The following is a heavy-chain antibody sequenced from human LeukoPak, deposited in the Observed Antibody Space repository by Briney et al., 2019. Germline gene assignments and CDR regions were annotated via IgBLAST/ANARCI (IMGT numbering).Heavy chain of an antibody. J-gene: IGHJ3*01. CDR1: GGSISSYH. CDR3: ARVGRYYDSSGYSTDAFDV. Sequence: PSETLSLTCTVSGGSISSYHWTWIRQPPGKGLEWFGYIYYTGNTNYNPSLKSRVPISIDTSKNQFSLRLSSVTAADTAVYYCARVGRYYDSSGYSTDAFDVWGQGTMVTVSS. CDR2: IYYTGNT. D-gene: IGHD3-22*01. V-gene: IGHV4-59*01.